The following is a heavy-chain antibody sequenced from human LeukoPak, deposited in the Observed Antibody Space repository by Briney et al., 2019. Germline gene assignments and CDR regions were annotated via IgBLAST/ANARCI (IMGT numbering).Heavy chain of an antibody. J-gene: IGHJ4*02. Sequence: GGSLRLSCTASGFTFSTYAMTWVRHAPGKGLERVSSISGSGDSTYDADSVKGRFTISRDNSKNTLYLQMNSLRADDTALYHCARDSGSYLQPTDYWGQGTLVTVSS. V-gene: IGHV3-23*01. CDR2: ISGSGDST. CDR3: ARDSGSYLQPTDY. CDR1: GFTFSTYA. D-gene: IGHD1-26*01.